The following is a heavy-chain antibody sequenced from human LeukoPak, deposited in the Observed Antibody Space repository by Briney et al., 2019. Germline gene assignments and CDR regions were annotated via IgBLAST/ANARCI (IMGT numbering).Heavy chain of an antibody. CDR1: GFTFSTYV. J-gene: IGHJ4*02. CDR3: VRGTGY. CDR2: ISSNGDNT. V-gene: IGHV3-64D*06. Sequence: GGSLRLSCSVSGFTFSTYVMHWVRQAPGKGLEYVSAISSNGDNTYYADSVKGRFSISRDNSKNTLYLQMSSLRADDTAVYYCVRGTGYWGQGTLVTVSS.